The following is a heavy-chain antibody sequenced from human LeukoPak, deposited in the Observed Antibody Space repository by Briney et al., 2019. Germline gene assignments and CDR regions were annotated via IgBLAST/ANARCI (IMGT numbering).Heavy chain of an antibody. CDR1: GYTFTGYY. V-gene: IGHV1-2*02. CDR3: ARDARPLVIALVEDYSDY. D-gene: IGHD3-10*01. CDR2: INPNSGGT. Sequence: GASVKVSCKASGYTFTGYYMHWVRQAPGQGLEWMGWINPNSGGTNYAQKFQGRVTMTRDTSISTAYMELSRLRSDDTAVYYCARDARPLVIALVEDYSDYWGQGTLVTVSS. J-gene: IGHJ4*02.